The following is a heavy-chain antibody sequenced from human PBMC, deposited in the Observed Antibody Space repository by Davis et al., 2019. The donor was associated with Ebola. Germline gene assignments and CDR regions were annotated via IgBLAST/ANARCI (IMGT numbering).Heavy chain of an antibody. CDR1: GFTFSSYG. D-gene: IGHD4-17*01. CDR3: AKDRVTTPSYYYYGMDV. Sequence: PGGSLRLSCAASGFTFSSYGMHWVRQAPGKGLEWVAVISYDGSNKYYADSVKGRFTISRDNSKNTLYLQMNSLRAEDTAVYYCAKDRVTTPSYYYYGMDVWGQGTTVTVSS. CDR2: ISYDGSNK. V-gene: IGHV3-30*18. J-gene: IGHJ6*02.